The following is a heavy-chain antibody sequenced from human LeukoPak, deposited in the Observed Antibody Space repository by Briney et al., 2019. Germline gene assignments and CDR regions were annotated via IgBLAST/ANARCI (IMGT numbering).Heavy chain of an antibody. J-gene: IGHJ4*02. V-gene: IGHV3-30*18. CDR1: GFTFSSYG. CDR3: TKVTAARHGYFDY. D-gene: IGHD6-6*01. CDR2: ISYDGSNK. Sequence: GGSLRLSCAASGFTFSSYGMHWVRQAPGKGLEWVAVISYDGSNKYYADSVKGRFTISRDNSKNTLYLQMNSLRAEDTAVYYCTKVTAARHGYFDYWGQGTLVTVSS.